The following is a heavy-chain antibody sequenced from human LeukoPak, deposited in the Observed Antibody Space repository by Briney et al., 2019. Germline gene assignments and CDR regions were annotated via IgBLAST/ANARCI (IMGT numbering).Heavy chain of an antibody. CDR1: GLNFPSAW. CDR3: ARELSAGD. V-gene: IGHV3-74*01. D-gene: IGHD2/OR15-2a*01. J-gene: IGHJ4*02. Sequence: GGSLRLSCAVSGLNFPSAWMNWVRQAPGKGLVWVSRINSDGSSTSYADSVKGRFTISRDNAKSTVYLQMNSLRAEDTAVYYCARELSAGDWGQGTLVTVSS. CDR2: INSDGSST.